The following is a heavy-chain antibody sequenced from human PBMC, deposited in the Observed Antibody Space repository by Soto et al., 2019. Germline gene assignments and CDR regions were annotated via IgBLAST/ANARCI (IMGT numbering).Heavy chain of an antibody. CDR1: GGSISSSSYY. CDR2: IYYSGST. V-gene: IGHV4-39*01. Sequence: SETLSLTCTVSGGSISSSSYYWGWIRQPPGKGLEWIGSIYYSGSTYYNPSLKSRVTISVDTSKNQFSLKLSSVTAADTAVYYCARVTEDFDWLLLLYYYYMDVWGKGTTVTVSS. D-gene: IGHD3-9*01. CDR3: ARVTEDFDWLLLLYYYYMDV. J-gene: IGHJ6*03.